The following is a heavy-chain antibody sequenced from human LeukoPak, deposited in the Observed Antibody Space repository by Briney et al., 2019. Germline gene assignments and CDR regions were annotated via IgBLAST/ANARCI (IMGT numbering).Heavy chain of an antibody. Sequence: GEXXXISXXGSGYSFTSYWIGWVRQMPXXXXXWMGIIYPGDSDTRYSPSFQGQVTISADKSISTAYLQWSSLKASDTAMYYCAITHAGSYGYDYWGQGTLVTVSS. CDR1: GYSFTSYW. J-gene: IGHJ4*02. D-gene: IGHD5-18*01. CDR3: AITHAGSYGYDY. V-gene: IGHV5-51*01. CDR2: IYPGDSDT.